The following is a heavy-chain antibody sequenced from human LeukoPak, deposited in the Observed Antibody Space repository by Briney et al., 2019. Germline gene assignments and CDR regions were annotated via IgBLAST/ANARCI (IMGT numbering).Heavy chain of an antibody. CDR2: IRGKAYGGTT. CDR1: GFTFGDYA. CDR3: TSSTYYDFWSGYQFDY. V-gene: IGHV3-49*04. D-gene: IGHD3-3*01. Sequence: GGSLRLSCAASGFTFGDYAMSWVRQAPGKGLERVGFIRGKAYGGTTEYAASVKGRFTISRDDSKSIAYLQMNSLKTEDTAVYYCTSSTYYDFWSGYQFDYWGQGTLVTVSS. J-gene: IGHJ4*02.